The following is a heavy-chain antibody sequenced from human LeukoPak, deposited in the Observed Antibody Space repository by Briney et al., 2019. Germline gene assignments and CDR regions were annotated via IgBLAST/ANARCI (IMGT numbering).Heavy chain of an antibody. CDR1: GYTFTDYY. J-gene: IGHJ4*02. V-gene: IGHV1-69-2*01. D-gene: IGHD6-13*01. CDR2: VDPEDGET. CDR3: ATDPEQLVLGY. Sequence: ASAKISCKVSGYTFTDYYMHWVQQAPGKGLEWMGLVDPEDGETIYAEKFQGRVTITADTSTDTAYMELSSLRSEDTAVYYCATDPEQLVLGYWGQGTLVTVSS.